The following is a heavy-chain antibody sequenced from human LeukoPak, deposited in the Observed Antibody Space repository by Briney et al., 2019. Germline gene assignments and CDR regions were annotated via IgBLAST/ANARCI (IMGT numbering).Heavy chain of an antibody. CDR1: GFTFSSYG. D-gene: IGHD4-17*01. Sequence: GGSLRLSCAASGFTFSSYGMHWVRQAPGKGLEWVAFIRYDGSNKYYADSVKGRFTISRDNSKNTLYLQMNSLRAEDTAVYYCAKGSDSTFYGDYNWYFDLWGRGTLVTVSS. V-gene: IGHV3-30*02. CDR3: AKGSDSTFYGDYNWYFDL. J-gene: IGHJ2*01. CDR2: IRYDGSNK.